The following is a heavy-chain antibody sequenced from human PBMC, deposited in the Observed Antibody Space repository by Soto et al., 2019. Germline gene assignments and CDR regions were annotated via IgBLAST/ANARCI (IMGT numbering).Heavy chain of an antibody. CDR2: ISAYNGNT. CDR1: GGTFSSYG. D-gene: IGHD4-17*01. J-gene: IGHJ4*02. CDR3: AREESHDYGDRKFDY. Sequence: ASVKVSCKASGGTFSSYGISWVRQAPGQGLEWMGWISAYNGNTNYAQKLQGRVTMTTDTSTSTAYMELRSLRSDDTAVYYCAREESHDYGDRKFDYWGQGTLVTVSS. V-gene: IGHV1-18*01.